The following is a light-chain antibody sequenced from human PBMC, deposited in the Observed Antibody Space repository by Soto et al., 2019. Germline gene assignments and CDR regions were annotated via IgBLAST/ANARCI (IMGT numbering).Light chain of an antibody. CDR2: GVS. V-gene: IGKV3-15*01. J-gene: IGKJ5*01. CDR3: QQRSNWPPIT. CDR1: QSVRSN. Sequence: EVVLTQSPATLSVSPGERVTLSCRASQSVRSNVAWYQQKPGQAPRPLMYGVSTRATGIPARFSGSGSGTEFTLTISSLQSEDFAVYHCQQRSNWPPITFGQGTRLEIK.